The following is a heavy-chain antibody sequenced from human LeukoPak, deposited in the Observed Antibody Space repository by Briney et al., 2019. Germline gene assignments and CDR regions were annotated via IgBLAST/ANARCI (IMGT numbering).Heavy chain of an antibody. Sequence: PSETLSLTCAVYGGSFSGYYWSWIRQPPGKGLEWIGEINHSGSTNYNPSLKSRVTISVDTSKNQFSLKLSSVTAADTAVYYCARYVDTARGRGYYFDYWGQGTLVTVSS. J-gene: IGHJ4*02. CDR3: ARYVDTARGRGYYFDY. CDR2: INHSGST. D-gene: IGHD5-18*01. V-gene: IGHV4-34*01. CDR1: GGSFSGYY.